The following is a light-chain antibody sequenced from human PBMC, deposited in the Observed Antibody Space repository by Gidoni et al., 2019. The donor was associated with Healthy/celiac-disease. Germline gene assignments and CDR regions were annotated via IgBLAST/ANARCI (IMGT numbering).Light chain of an antibody. CDR1: SSNIGAGYD. Sequence: QPVLTQPPSVSGAPGHRVTISCTGSSSNIGAGYDVHWYQQIPGTAPKLLIYGNSNRPSGVPDRFSGSKSGTSASLAITWLQAEDEADYYCQSYDSSLSGSVFGGGTKLTVL. V-gene: IGLV1-40*01. J-gene: IGLJ2*01. CDR2: GNS. CDR3: QSYDSSLSGSV.